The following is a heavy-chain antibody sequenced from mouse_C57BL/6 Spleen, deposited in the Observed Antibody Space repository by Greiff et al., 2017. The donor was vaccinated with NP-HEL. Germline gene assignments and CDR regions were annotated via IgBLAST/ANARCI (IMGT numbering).Heavy chain of an antibody. CDR2: IYPGDGDT. Sequence: VMLVESGAELVKPGASVKISCKASGYAFSSYWMNWVKQRPGKGLEWIGQIYPGDGDTNYNGKFKGKATLTADKSSSTAYMQLSSLTSEDSAVYFCARGGTGYYVDYWGQGTTLTVSS. D-gene: IGHD2-14*01. CDR1: GYAFSSYW. V-gene: IGHV1-80*01. CDR3: ARGGTGYYVDY. J-gene: IGHJ2*01.